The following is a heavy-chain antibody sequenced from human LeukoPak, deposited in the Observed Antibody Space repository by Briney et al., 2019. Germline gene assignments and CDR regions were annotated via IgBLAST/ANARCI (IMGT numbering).Heavy chain of an antibody. V-gene: IGHV3-23*01. J-gene: IGHJ6*03. D-gene: IGHD5-12*01. CDR2: ISGSGDIT. CDR3: AQGDSGYENYYYYYYMGV. Sequence: GGSLRLSCAASGFTFSNYLMNWVRQAPGKGLEWVSSISGSGDITYYADSVKGRFTMSRDNSKNTLYPQMNSLRAEDTAVYYCAQGDSGYENYYYYYYMGVWGKGTTVTVSS. CDR1: GFTFSNYL.